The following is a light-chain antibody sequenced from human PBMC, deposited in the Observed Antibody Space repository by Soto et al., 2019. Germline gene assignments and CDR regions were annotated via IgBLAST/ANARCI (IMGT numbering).Light chain of an antibody. CDR3: CSYAGIIYV. V-gene: IGLV2-8*01. CDR2: EVT. Sequence: QSALTQPPSASGSPGQSVTISCTGTSSDVGGYNYVSWYQHHPGKAPKLIIYEVTKRPSGVPDRFSGSKSGNTASLTVSGLQAEDEADYYCCSYAGIIYVFGTGTKVTVL. J-gene: IGLJ1*01. CDR1: SSDVGGYNY.